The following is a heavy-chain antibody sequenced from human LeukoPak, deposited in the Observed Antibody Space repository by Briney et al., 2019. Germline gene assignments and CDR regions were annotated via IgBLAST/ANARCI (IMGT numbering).Heavy chain of an antibody. CDR1: GGSISSYY. V-gene: IGHV4-59*01. CDR3: VSLRLDGYNRLFDY. J-gene: IGHJ4*02. D-gene: IGHD5-24*01. CDR2: IYYSGST. Sequence: PSETLSLTCTVSGGSISSYYWSWIRQPPGKGLEWIGYIYYSGSTNYNPSLKSRVTISVDTSRNQFSLKLSSVTAADTAVYYCVSLRLDGYNRLFDYWGQGTLVTVSS.